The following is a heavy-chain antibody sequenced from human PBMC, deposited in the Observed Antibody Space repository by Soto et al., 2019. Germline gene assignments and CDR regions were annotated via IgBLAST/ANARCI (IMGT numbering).Heavy chain of an antibody. J-gene: IGHJ3*02. CDR2: ISAYNGNT. CDR1: GYTFTSYG. CDR3: ARDHYGDYGSAFDI. Sequence: ASAKVSCKASGYTFTSYGISWVRQAPGQGLEWMGWISAYNGNTNYAQKLQGRVTMTTDTSTSTAYMELRSLRSDDTAVYYCARDHYGDYGSAFDIWGQGTMVTVSS. V-gene: IGHV1-18*01. D-gene: IGHD4-17*01.